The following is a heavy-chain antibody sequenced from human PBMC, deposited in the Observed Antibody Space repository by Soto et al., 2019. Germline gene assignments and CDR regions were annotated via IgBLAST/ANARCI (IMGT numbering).Heavy chain of an antibody. CDR2: ISYDGSYR. V-gene: IGHV3-30-3*01. CDR1: GFALTPYA. CDR3: ARGWERGGGSYLWKFDL. J-gene: IGHJ2*01. Sequence: QEQLVESGGGVVQPGRSLRLSCAASGFALTPYAMHWVRQAPGKGLEWVAIISYDGSYRSYGDSVKGRFTISRDNSENSLYLQMDTLRSEATAVYYCARGWERGGGSYLWKFDLWGRGTLVTVSS. D-gene: IGHD1-26*01.